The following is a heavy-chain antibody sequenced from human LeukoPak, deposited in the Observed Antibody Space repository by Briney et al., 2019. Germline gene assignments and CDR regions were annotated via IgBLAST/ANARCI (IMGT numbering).Heavy chain of an antibody. CDR1: GFTFSSYS. CDR3: AKDGYCSGGSCSDFDY. J-gene: IGHJ4*02. Sequence: GGSLRLSCAASGFTFSSYSMNWVRQAPGKGLEWVSSISSSSSYIYYADSVKGRFTISRDNSKNTLYLQMNSLRAEDTAVYYCAKDGYCSGGSCSDFDYWGQGTLVTVSS. CDR2: ISSSSSYI. D-gene: IGHD2-15*01. V-gene: IGHV3-21*04.